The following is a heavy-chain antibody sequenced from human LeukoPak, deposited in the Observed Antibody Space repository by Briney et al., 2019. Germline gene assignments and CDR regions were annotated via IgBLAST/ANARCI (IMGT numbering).Heavy chain of an antibody. D-gene: IGHD2-15*01. CDR1: GGSISSSSHY. V-gene: IGHV4-39*01. Sequence: PSETLSLTCTVSGGSISSSSHYWGWIRQPPGKGMEWIGSIYYSGSTYYNPSLKSRVTISVDTSKNQFSLKLSSVTAADTAVYYCARQGGSSFDYWGQGTLVTVSS. J-gene: IGHJ4*02. CDR2: IYYSGST. CDR3: ARQGGSSFDY.